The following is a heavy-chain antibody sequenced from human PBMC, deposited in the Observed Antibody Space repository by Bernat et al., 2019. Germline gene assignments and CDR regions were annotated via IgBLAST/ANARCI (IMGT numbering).Heavy chain of an antibody. CDR3: AGDLSRGYATDD. CDR1: GFTFSSYA. CDR2: ISYDGSIK. Sequence: QVQLVESGGGVVQPGGSLRLSCAASGFTFSSYAIHWVRQAPGKGLEWVTFISYDGSIKYYADSVKGRFTISRDNSKSTLYLQMNSLRVEDTAVYYCAGDLSRGYATDDWGKGTLVTVSS. V-gene: IGHV3-30-3*01. J-gene: IGHJ4*02. D-gene: IGHD2-2*01.